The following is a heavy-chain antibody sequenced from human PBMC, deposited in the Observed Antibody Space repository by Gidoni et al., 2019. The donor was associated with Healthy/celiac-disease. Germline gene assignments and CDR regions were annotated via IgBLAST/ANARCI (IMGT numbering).Heavy chain of an antibody. Sequence: QVQLVQSGAEVKKPGASVKVSCKASGYTVTSYGLRWDRRAPGQGLEWMGWISAYNGNTNYAQKLQGRVTMTTDTSTSTAYMELRSLRSDDTAVYYCARATVTAYWYFDLWGRGTLVTVSS. D-gene: IGHD4-4*01. CDR3: ARATVTAYWYFDL. V-gene: IGHV1-18*01. CDR2: ISAYNGNT. J-gene: IGHJ2*01. CDR1: GYTVTSYG.